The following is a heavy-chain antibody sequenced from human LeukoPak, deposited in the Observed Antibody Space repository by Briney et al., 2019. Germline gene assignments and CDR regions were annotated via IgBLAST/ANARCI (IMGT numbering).Heavy chain of an antibody. CDR3: ARDYSSAWWFDF. J-gene: IGHJ4*02. CDR2: IIPILGIA. Sequence: GASVNVSRKASGGIFSSYTISWVRPAPGHGLEWMGRIIPILGIANYAQKFQGRVTITADKSTSTAYMELSCLRSEDTAVYYCARDYSSAWWFDFWGQGTLVTVSS. D-gene: IGHD6-19*01. V-gene: IGHV1-69*02. CDR1: GGIFSSYT.